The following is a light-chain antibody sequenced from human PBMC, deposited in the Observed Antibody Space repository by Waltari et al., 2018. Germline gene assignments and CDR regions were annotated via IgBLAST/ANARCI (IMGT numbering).Light chain of an antibody. CDR3: MQALQTPLYT. J-gene: IGKJ2*01. CDR2: LGS. Sequence: DIVMTQSPLSLPVTPGEPASIPCRSSQSLLQSNGYNYLDWYLQKPGQSPQLLIYLGSNRASGVPDRFSGSGSGTDFTLKISRVEAEDVGIYYCMQALQTPLYTFGQGTRLEIK. V-gene: IGKV2-28*01. CDR1: QSLLQSNGYNY.